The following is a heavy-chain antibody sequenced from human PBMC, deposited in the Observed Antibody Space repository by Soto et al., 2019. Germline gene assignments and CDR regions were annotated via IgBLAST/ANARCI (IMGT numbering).Heavy chain of an antibody. CDR2: IIPIFGTA. J-gene: IGHJ6*02. CDR1: GGTFSSYA. V-gene: IGHV1-69*01. Sequence: QVQLVQSGAEVKKPGSSVKVSCKASGGTFSSYAISWVRPAPGQGLEWMGGIIPIFGTANYAQKFQGRVTITADESTSTAYMELSSLRTEDTAGYYCARDRDTIFGASLYYYGMDVWGQGTTVTVSS. D-gene: IGHD3-3*01. CDR3: ARDRDTIFGASLYYYGMDV.